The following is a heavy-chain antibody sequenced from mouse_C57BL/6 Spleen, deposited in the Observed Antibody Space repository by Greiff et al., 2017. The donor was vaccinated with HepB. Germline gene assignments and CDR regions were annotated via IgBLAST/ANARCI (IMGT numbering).Heavy chain of an antibody. D-gene: IGHD2-2*01. J-gene: IGHJ4*01. CDR1: GYTFTSYW. Sequence: VQLQQSGAELVKPGASVKLSCKASGYTFTSYWMHWVKQRPGRGLEWIGRIDPNSGGTKYNEKFKSKATLTVDKPSSTAYMQLSSLTSEDSAVYYCARSATMVTGGAMDYWGQGTSVTVSS. V-gene: IGHV1-72*01. CDR2: IDPNSGGT. CDR3: ARSATMVTGGAMDY.